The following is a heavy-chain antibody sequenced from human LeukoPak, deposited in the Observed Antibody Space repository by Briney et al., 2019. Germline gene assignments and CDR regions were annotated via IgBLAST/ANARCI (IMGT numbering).Heavy chain of an antibody. D-gene: IGHD2-15*01. Sequence: GASVKVSCTASGYTFTNYAFSWGRQAPGPGLEWMGWISAYNGNTNYAQKLQRRVTMTTDTSTSTVYMELRSLRSDDTAVYCCAIDVGEGFCSGGSCSDYWGQGTLVTVSS. CDR3: AIDVGEGFCSGGSCSDY. CDR1: GYTFTNYA. CDR2: ISAYNGNT. J-gene: IGHJ4*02. V-gene: IGHV1-18*01.